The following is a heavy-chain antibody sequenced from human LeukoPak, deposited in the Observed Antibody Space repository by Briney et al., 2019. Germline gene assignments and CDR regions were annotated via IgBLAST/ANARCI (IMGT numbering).Heavy chain of an antibody. D-gene: IGHD3-16*01. CDR3: SRLLGGGFDI. V-gene: IGHV4-59*01. CDR1: GASISSYY. CDR2: FHYSGST. Sequence: ASETLSLTCTVSGASISSYYWTWIRQPPGKGLEWIGYFHYSGSTNQNPSLKSRVNFSLGTSKNQFSLRLSSVTAADTAAYYCSRLLGGGFDIWGQGTMVTVSS. J-gene: IGHJ3*02.